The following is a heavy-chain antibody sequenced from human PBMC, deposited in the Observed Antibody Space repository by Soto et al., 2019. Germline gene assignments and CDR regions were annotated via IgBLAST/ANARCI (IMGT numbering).Heavy chain of an antibody. V-gene: IGHV1-69*01. Sequence: QVQLVQSGAEVKKPGSSVKVSCKASGGTFSSYAISWVRQAPGQGLEWMGGIIPIFGTANYAQKFQGRVKITADESTSPAYMELSSLRSAETAVYYCARATGSRAIHDAFDIWGQGTMVTVSS. CDR2: IIPIFGTA. CDR1: GGTFSSYA. CDR3: ARATGSRAIHDAFDI. D-gene: IGHD4-17*01. J-gene: IGHJ3*02.